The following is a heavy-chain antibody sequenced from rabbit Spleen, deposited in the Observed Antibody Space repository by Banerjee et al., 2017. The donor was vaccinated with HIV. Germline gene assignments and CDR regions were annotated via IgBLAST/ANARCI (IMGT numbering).Heavy chain of an antibody. CDR1: GFSFSSSYW. CDR2: IYAGSTGST. D-gene: IGHD7-1*01. CDR3: ARILSGTYWEFTL. J-gene: IGHJ4*01. V-gene: IGHV1S45*01. Sequence: QEQLEESGGDLVKPEGSLTLTCTASGFSFSSSYWICWVRQAPGKGLEWIACIYAGSTGSTYYASWAKGRFTISKASSTTVTLQMTSLTAADTATYFCARILSGTYWEFTLWGPGTLVT.